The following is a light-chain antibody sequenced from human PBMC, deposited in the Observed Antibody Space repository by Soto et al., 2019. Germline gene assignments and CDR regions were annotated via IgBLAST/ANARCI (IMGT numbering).Light chain of an antibody. Sequence: EIVLTQSPGTLSLSPGERATLSCRASQSVSSSYLAWYQQKPGQAPRLLIYGASSRATGSPDRFSRSGSGTDFTLTISRLEPEDFAVYSCQQSGSSPRTFGQGTKVEIK. CDR2: GAS. J-gene: IGKJ1*01. CDR1: QSVSSSY. CDR3: QQSGSSPRT. V-gene: IGKV3-20*01.